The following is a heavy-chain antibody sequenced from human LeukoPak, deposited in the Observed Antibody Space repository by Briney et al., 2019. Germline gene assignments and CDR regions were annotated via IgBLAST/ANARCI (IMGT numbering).Heavy chain of an antibody. J-gene: IGHJ3*02. CDR1: GYTFTSYY. D-gene: IGHD2-2*01. V-gene: IGHV1-46*01. CDR3: ASPPGYCSSTSCNGAFDI. Sequence: GASVKVSCKASGYTFTSYYMHWVRQAPGQVLEWMGIINPSGGSTSYAQKFQGRVTMTRDTSTSTVYMELSSLRSEDTAVYYCASPPGYCSSTSCNGAFDIWGQGTMVTVSS. CDR2: INPSGGST.